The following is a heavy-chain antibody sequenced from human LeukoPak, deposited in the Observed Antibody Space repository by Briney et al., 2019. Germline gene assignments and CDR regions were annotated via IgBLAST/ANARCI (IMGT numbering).Heavy chain of an antibody. D-gene: IGHD5-18*01. J-gene: IGHJ4*02. Sequence: GESLKISXKGSGYSFISYWIGWVRQMPGKGLEWMGIIYPGDSDTIYSPSFQGQVTISADKSISTAYLQWSSLKASDTAMYYCSRGGYGYGHLGGRDYWGQGTLVTVSS. CDR3: SRGGYGYGHLGGRDY. V-gene: IGHV5-51*01. CDR2: IYPGDSDT. CDR1: GYSFISYW.